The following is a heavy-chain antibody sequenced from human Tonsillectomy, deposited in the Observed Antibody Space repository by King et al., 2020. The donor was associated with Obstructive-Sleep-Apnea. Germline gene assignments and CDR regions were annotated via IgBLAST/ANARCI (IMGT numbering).Heavy chain of an antibody. Sequence: VQLVESGGVVVQPGGSLRLSCAASGFTFDDYAMYWVRQAPGKGLEWVSLISWEGSSTSYGDSVKGRFIISRDNSKNSLYLQMHSLRPEDTALYYCANDVDTAGYDGMDVWGQGTTVTVSS. D-gene: IGHD6-13*01. CDR2: ISWEGSST. V-gene: IGHV3-43D*03. CDR3: ANDVDTAGYDGMDV. J-gene: IGHJ6*02. CDR1: GFTFDDYA.